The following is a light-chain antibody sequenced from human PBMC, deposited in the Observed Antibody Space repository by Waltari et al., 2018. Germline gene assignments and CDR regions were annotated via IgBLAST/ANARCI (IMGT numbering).Light chain of an antibody. J-gene: IGKJ1*01. CDR3: QQYNNGPPET. CDR2: AAS. Sequence: LVMTQSPATLSVSPGEGATLSCRASQSINSNVAWFPQKPGQSPRLLIYAASTRATGVPARFSGIGSGTDFTLTISSLQSEDSATYYGQQYNNGPPETFGQGTKVEIK. V-gene: IGKV3-15*01. CDR1: QSINSN.